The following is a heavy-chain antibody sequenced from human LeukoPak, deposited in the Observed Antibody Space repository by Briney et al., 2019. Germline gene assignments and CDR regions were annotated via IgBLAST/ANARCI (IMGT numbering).Heavy chain of an antibody. V-gene: IGHV4-4*09. CDR3: ARRYCYRTSCYYYFDY. CDR1: GGSFSSYY. CDR2: IYTSEIT. J-gene: IGHJ4*02. Sequence: NPSETLSLTCAVYGGSFSSYYWSWIRQPPGKGLEWIGDIYTSEITDYNPSLKSRVTISIDTSKNQFSLKLSSVTAADTAVYYCARRYCYRTSCYYYFDYWGQGTLVTVSS. D-gene: IGHD2-2*01.